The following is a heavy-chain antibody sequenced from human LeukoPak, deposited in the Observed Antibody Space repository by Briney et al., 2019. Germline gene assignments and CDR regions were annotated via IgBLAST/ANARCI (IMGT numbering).Heavy chain of an antibody. J-gene: IGHJ4*02. Sequence: HGASVKVSCKASGYTFTSYDINWVRQATGQGLEWMGWMNPNSGNTGYAQKFQGRVTITRNTSISTAYMELSSLRSEDTAVYYCARGVPRRYSSSSGGAIDYWGQGTLVTVSS. CDR3: ARGVPRRYSSSSGGAIDY. V-gene: IGHV1-8*03. CDR1: GYTFTSYD. CDR2: MNPNSGNT. D-gene: IGHD6-6*01.